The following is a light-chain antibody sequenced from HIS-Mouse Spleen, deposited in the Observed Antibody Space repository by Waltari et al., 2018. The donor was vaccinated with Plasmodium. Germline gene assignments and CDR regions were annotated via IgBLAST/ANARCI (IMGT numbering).Light chain of an antibody. J-gene: IGLJ3*02. CDR1: ELPNNY. CDR2: EDS. Sequence: SYQLTHPPSVSVSPGQTARITCSGDELPNNYACWYQQQSGQAPVLGIYEDSKRPSGIPERFSGSSSGTMATLTISGAQVEDEADYYCYSTDSSGNHRVFGGGTKLTVL. V-gene: IGLV3-10*01. CDR3: YSTDSSGNHRV.